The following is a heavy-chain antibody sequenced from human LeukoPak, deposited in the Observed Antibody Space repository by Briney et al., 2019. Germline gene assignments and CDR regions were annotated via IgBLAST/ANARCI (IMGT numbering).Heavy chain of an antibody. V-gene: IGHV1-2*02. D-gene: IGHD3-22*01. CDR2: INPNSGGT. CDR3: ARDGDYYDSSGYWDGASYSGRDV. CDR1: GYTFTGYY. J-gene: IGHJ6*02. Sequence: ASVKVSCKASGYTFTGYYMHWVRQAPGQGLEWMGWINPNSGGTNYAQKFQGRVTMTRDTSISTAYMELSRLRSDDTAVYYCARDGDYYDSSGYWDGASYSGRDVWGQGTTVTVSS.